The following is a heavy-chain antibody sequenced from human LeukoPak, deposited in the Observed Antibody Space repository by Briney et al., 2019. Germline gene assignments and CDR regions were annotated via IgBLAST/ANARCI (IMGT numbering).Heavy chain of an antibody. V-gene: IGHV4-38-2*02. CDR2: IWHTGST. Sequence: SETLSLTCSVSGYSINSGYYWGWIRQPPGKGLEWIGSIWHTGSTYYNPSLKSRVTISVDTSKNQFSLKLTSVTAADTAVYYCARDSHRSSPDSYFDYWGQGTLVTVSS. D-gene: IGHD1-14*01. J-gene: IGHJ4*02. CDR3: ARDSHRSSPDSYFDY. CDR1: GYSINSGYY.